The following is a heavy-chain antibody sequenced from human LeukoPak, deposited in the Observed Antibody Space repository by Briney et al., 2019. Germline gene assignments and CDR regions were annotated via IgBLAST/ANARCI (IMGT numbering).Heavy chain of an antibody. Sequence: GGSLRLSCAASGFTFSSYAMSWVRQAPGKGLEWVSAISGSGGSTYYADSVKGRFTISRDNSKNTLYLQMNSLRAEDTAVYYCATGSVRYSASWYSQEGDYWGQGALVTVSS. CDR3: ATGSVRYSASWYSQEGDY. D-gene: IGHD6-13*01. J-gene: IGHJ4*02. CDR2: ISGSGGST. CDR1: GFTFSSYA. V-gene: IGHV3-23*01.